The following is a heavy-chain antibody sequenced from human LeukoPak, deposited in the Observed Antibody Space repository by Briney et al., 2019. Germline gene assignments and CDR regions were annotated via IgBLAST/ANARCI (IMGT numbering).Heavy chain of an antibody. V-gene: IGHV3-20*01. D-gene: IGHD6-19*01. CDR1: GFTFDDYG. J-gene: IGHJ4*02. CDR3: ARIGDSSGWYSSDY. Sequence: GGSLRLSCAASGFTFDDYGMSRVRQAPGKGLEWVSGINWNGGSTGYADSVKGRFTISRDNAKNSLYLQMNSLRAEDTALYHCARIGDSSGWYSSDYWGQGTLVTVSS. CDR2: INWNGGST.